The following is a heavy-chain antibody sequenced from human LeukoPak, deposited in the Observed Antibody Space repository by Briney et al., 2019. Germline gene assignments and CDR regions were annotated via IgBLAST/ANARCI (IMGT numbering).Heavy chain of an antibody. CDR2: ISYDGSNK. CDR1: GFTFSSYG. D-gene: IGHD2-15*01. V-gene: IGHV3-30*18. CDR3: AKERGCSGGSCYSAAFDI. Sequence: GGSLRLSCAASGFTFSSYGMHWVRQAPGKGLEWVAVISYDGSNKYYADSVKGRFTISRDNSKSTLYLQMNSLRAEDTAVYYCAKERGCSGGSCYSAAFDIWGQGTMVTVSS. J-gene: IGHJ3*02.